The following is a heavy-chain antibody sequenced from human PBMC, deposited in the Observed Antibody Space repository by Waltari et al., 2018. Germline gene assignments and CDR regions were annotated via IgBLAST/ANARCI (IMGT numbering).Heavy chain of an antibody. V-gene: IGHV3-21*01. CDR2: ISSSSSYI. D-gene: IGHD1-26*01. CDR1: GFTFSSYS. Sequence: EVQLVESGGGLVKPGGSLRLSCAASGFTFSSYSMNWVRQAPGKGLEWVSSISSSSSYIYYADSVKGRFTISRDNAKNSLYLQMNSLRAEDTAVYYCATTYPSGSSSCGYWGQGTLVTVSS. CDR3: ATTYPSGSSSCGY. J-gene: IGHJ4*02.